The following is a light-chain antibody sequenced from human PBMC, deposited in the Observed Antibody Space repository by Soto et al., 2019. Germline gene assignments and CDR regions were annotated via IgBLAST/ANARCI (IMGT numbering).Light chain of an antibody. CDR2: GAS. CDR1: QSVSSSY. Sequence: EIVLTQSPGTLSLSPCERATLSSSASQSVSSSYLAWYQQKPGQAPRLLIYGASSRATGIPDRFSGSGSGTDFTLTISRLEPEDFAVYYCQQYGSSPTWTFGQGTKVDI. V-gene: IGKV3-20*01. CDR3: QQYGSSPTWT. J-gene: IGKJ1*01.